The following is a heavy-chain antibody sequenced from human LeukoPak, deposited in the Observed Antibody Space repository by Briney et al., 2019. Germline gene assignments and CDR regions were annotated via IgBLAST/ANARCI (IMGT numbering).Heavy chain of an antibody. CDR1: GFTFSSYG. D-gene: IGHD1-26*01. Sequence: HPGGSLRLSCAASGFTFSSYGMHWVRQAPGKGLEWVSFIRYDGSYKYYADSVKGRFTISRDNSKYTLHLQMNSLRAEDTAVYYCAKDSLRKTIVGTTTRGVNDYWGQGNLVTVSS. J-gene: IGHJ4*02. CDR3: AKDSLRKTIVGTTTRGVNDY. V-gene: IGHV3-30*02. CDR2: IRYDGSYK.